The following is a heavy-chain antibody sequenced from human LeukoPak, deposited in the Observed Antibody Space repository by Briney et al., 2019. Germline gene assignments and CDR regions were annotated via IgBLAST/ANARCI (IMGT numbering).Heavy chain of an antibody. Sequence: NPSETLSLTCAVYGGSFSGYYWSWIRQPPGKGLEWIGEINHSGSTNYNPSLKSRVTISVDTSKNQFSLKLSSVTAADTAVYYCARFGHPLRPSDYWGQGTLVTVSS. CDR2: INHSGST. CDR1: GGSFSGYY. V-gene: IGHV4-34*01. D-gene: IGHD5/OR15-5a*01. CDR3: ARFGHPLRPSDY. J-gene: IGHJ4*02.